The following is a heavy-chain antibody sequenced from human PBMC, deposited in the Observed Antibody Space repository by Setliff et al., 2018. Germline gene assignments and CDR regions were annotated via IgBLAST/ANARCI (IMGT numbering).Heavy chain of an antibody. CDR3: ARVGIYHSDSSGPFDY. V-gene: IGHV4-34*01. D-gene: IGHD3-22*01. CDR1: GGSGSFSGYY. J-gene: IGHJ4*02. Sequence: SETLSLTCGFSGGSGSFSGYYWSWIRQPPGKGLEWIGEISPVGSTNCNPSLRSRVTMSVDTSKNQFSLNLASVTGADTAVYYCARVGIYHSDSSGPFDYWGQGTLVTVSS. CDR2: ISPVGST.